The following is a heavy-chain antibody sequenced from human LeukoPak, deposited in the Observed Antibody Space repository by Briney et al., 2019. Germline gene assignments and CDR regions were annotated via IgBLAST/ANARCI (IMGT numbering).Heavy chain of an antibody. Sequence: GGSLRLSCAVSEFNVSSNYMNWVRQAPGKGLEWVSVIYSGGATYYADSVRGRFTISRDNSKNMVSLQMTSLGAEDTAVYYCARGRFSGPDDYWGQGTLVTVSS. V-gene: IGHV3-53*01. CDR1: EFNVSSNY. CDR2: IYSGGAT. CDR3: ARGRFSGPDDY. D-gene: IGHD6-19*01. J-gene: IGHJ4*02.